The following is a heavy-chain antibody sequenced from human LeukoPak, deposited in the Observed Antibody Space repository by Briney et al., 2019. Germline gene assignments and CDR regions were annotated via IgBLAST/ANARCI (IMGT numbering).Heavy chain of an antibody. D-gene: IGHD3-10*01. V-gene: IGHV3-30-3*01. CDR1: GFTFSNYA. CDR2: ISDDGSRQ. CDR3: VKDRAGTYTLDY. J-gene: IGHJ4*02. Sequence: GRSLRLSCAATGFTFSNYAIHWGRQAPGKGLEWVAFISDDGSRQHYADSVKGRFTISRDNSKNTLNLQMNSLRAEDTAVYYCVKDRAGTYTLDYWGQGTLVTVSS.